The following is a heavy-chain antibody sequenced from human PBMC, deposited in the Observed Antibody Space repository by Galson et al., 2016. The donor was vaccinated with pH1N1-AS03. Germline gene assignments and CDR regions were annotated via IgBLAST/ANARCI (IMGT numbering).Heavy chain of an antibody. J-gene: IGHJ5*02. CDR3: ASVSLAYCSSTSCFRFDP. V-gene: IGHV4-31*02. D-gene: IGHD2-2*01. CDR2: IYDSGNT. CDR1: GFTFSGYS. Sequence: LRLSCAASGFTFSGYSMNWFRQHPGKGLEWIGLIYDSGNTFYNPSLKSRVSISVDTSKNQFSLKLNSVTAADTAVYYCASVSLAYCSSTSCFRFDPWGQGTLVTVSS.